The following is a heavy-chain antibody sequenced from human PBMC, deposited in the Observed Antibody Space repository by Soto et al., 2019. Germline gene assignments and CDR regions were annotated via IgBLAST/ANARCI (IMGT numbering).Heavy chain of an antibody. V-gene: IGHV4-4*07. CDR3: ARDGSLLND. CDR1: VGSIISYY. D-gene: IGHD1-26*01. Sequence: SYTLSLACTFSVGSIISYYWSWSRQPAGKGLECIGRIYTSGSTNYNPSLKSRVTMSVDTSKNQFSLKLSSVSAGDPAVYYCARDGSLLNDWGQGTMVTVSS. CDR2: IYTSGST. J-gene: IGHJ4*02.